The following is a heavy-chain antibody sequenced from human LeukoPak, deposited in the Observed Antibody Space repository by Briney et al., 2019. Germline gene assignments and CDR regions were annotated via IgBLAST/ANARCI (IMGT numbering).Heavy chain of an antibody. D-gene: IGHD1-26*01. CDR1: GGSFSGYY. Sequence: SETLSLTCAVYGGSFSGYYWSWIRQPPGKGLEWIGYIYYSGSTNYNPSLKSQVSISVDTSKNQFSLKLRSATAADTAVYYCARGGSFSTSWFDPWGQGTLVTVSS. V-gene: IGHV4-59*01. CDR3: ARGGSFSTSWFDP. CDR2: IYYSGST. J-gene: IGHJ5*02.